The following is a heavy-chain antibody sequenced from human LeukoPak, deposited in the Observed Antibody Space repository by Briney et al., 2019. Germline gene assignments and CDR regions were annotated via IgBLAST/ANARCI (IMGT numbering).Heavy chain of an antibody. CDR3: ARDVRGVRYSGYDVNWFDP. D-gene: IGHD5-12*01. V-gene: IGHV6-1*01. J-gene: IGHJ5*02. CDR2: THYRSKWYN. CDR1: GXSVSSNSSA. Sequence: SQTLSLTCAISGXSVSSNSSAWNWIRQSPSRGLEWLGRTHYRSKWYNDYAESVIGRISINPDTSKNQFSLQLKSVTPEDTAVYYCARDVRGVRYSGYDVNWFDPWGQGSLVTVSS.